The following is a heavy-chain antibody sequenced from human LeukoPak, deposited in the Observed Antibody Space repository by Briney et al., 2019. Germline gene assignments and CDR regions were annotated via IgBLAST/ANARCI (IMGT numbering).Heavy chain of an antibody. CDR1: GFTFSRYA. Sequence: QPGGSLRLSCVASGFTFSRYALHWVRQAPGKGLEWVSFIRFDGSNRYYADSVKGRFTISRDNSKNTVYLQMNSLRPEDTAVYYCAKDRGDGYPTHLEYWGQGTLVTVSS. D-gene: IGHD5-24*01. CDR3: AKDRGDGYPTHLEY. J-gene: IGHJ4*02. CDR2: IRFDGSNR. V-gene: IGHV3-30*02.